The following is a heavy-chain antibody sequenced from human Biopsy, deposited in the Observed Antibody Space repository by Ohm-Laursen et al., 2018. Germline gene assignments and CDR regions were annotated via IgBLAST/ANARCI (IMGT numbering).Heavy chain of an antibody. V-gene: IGHV1-69*13. CDR2: IIPIFGTA. J-gene: IGHJ4*02. D-gene: IGHD1-26*01. Sequence: EASVKVSCKASGGTFTNYAISWVRQAPGQGLKWMGGIIPIFGTANYAQKFQGRVTITADESTSTAYMELSSLRSDDTAVYYCARDALGGGSYRFFYWGQGSLVTVSS. CDR3: ARDALGGGSYRFFY. CDR1: GGTFTNYA.